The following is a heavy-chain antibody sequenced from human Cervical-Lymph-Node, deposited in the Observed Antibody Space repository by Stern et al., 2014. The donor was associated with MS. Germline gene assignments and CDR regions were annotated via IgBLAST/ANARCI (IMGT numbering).Heavy chain of an antibody. J-gene: IGHJ4*02. D-gene: IGHD5-12*01. CDR1: GGSISGNY. V-gene: IGHV4-4*07. CDR2: VYPCVIT. CDR3: ARNHGYSYGLRAPPFDY. Sequence: QVQLQESGPGLVKPSETLSLTCTVSGGSISGNYWSWVRQSAGKGLEWIGRVYPCVITTYTPSLGDRVSMSVDTSDTRPALKQSSGTAADTAVYYCARNHGYSYGLRAPPFDYWGQGMLVTVSS.